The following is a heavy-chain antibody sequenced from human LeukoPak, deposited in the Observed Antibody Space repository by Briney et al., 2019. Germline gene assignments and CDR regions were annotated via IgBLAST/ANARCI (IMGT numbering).Heavy chain of an antibody. CDR1: GGSISSYY. CDR3: ARRRYYYDSSGYYGVFDY. V-gene: IGHV4-4*09. D-gene: IGHD3-22*01. Sequence: KPSETLSLTCTVSGGSISSYYWSWIRQPPGKGLEWIGYIYTSGSTNYNPSLKSRVTISVDTSKNQFSLKLSSVTAADTAVYYCARRRYYYDSSGYYGVFDYWGQGTLVTVSS. J-gene: IGHJ4*02. CDR2: IYTSGST.